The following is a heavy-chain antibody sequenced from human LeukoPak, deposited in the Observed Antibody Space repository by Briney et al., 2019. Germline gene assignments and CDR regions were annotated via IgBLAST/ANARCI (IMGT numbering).Heavy chain of an antibody. D-gene: IGHD2-8*01. CDR3: ARPHYCTNGVCCIFDY. J-gene: IGHJ4*02. V-gene: IGHV4-39*01. CDR2: IYYSGST. Sequence: PSETLSLTCTVSGGSISSSSYYWGWIRQPPGKGLEWIGSIYYSGSTYYNPSLKSRVTISVDTSKNQFSLKLSSVTAADTAVYYCARPHYCTNGVCCIFDYWGQGTLVTVSS. CDR1: GGSISSSSYY.